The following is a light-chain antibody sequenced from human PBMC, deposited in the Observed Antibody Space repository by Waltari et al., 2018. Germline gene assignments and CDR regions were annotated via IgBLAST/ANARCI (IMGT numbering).Light chain of an antibody. CDR3: CSYAGSSTPVV. Sequence: QSALTQPAPVSGSPGQSLAISRTGTSSAVGYYVLVSWYQLPPAKAPNPLICEVSRLPSGVSSRFSGSKSGNTASLTISGLQAEDEADYYCCSYAGSSTPVVFGGGTKLTVL. CDR2: EVS. J-gene: IGLJ2*01. CDR1: SSAVGYYVL. V-gene: IGLV2-23*02.